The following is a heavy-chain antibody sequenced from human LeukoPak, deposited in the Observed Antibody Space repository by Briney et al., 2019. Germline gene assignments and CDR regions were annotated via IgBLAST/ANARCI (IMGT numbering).Heavy chain of an antibody. V-gene: IGHV1-69*13. CDR1: GGTFSSYA. D-gene: IGHD2-15*01. CDR2: IIPIFGTA. J-gene: IGHJ3*02. Sequence: ASVKVSCKASGGTFSSYAISWVRQAPGQGLEWMGGIIPIFGTANYAQKFQGRVTITADESTSTAYMELSSLRSEDTAVYYCAREGYSPGAFDIWGQGTMVTVSS. CDR3: AREGYSPGAFDI.